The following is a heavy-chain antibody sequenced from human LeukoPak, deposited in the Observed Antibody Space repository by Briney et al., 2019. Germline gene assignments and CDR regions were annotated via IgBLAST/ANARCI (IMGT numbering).Heavy chain of an antibody. Sequence: PGGSLRLSCAASGFIFSNSWMNWVRQAPGKGLEWVANINLDGGEERYVDSVKGRFTISRDNAKNSLYLQMNSLRVEDTAVYYCARIVQITGTIPHWGQGTLVTVSS. CDR2: INLDGGEE. CDR3: ARIVQITGTIPH. D-gene: IGHD1/OR15-1a*01. CDR1: GFIFSNSW. J-gene: IGHJ4*02. V-gene: IGHV3-7*03.